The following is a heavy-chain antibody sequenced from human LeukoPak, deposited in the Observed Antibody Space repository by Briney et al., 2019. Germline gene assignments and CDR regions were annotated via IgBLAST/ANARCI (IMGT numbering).Heavy chain of an antibody. Sequence: ASVKVSCKASGYTFTSYAMHWVRQAPGQRLEWMGWINAGNGNTKYSQEFQGRVTITRDTSAGTAYMELSSLRSEDMAVYYCARAYSGSYFPYYFDYWGQGTLVTVSS. D-gene: IGHD1-26*01. J-gene: IGHJ4*02. V-gene: IGHV1-3*03. CDR2: INAGNGNT. CDR3: ARAYSGSYFPYYFDY. CDR1: GYTFTSYA.